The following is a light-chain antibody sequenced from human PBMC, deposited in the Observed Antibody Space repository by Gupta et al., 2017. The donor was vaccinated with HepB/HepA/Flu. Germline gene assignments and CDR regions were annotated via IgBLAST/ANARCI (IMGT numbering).Light chain of an antibody. J-gene: IGKJ4*01. CDR2: DAS. CDR1: QSFGSD. V-gene: IGKV3-11*01. CDR3: QQRRNWPLT. Sequence: VLTQSPATLALSPGERATLTCRASQSFGSDFAWYQQKPGQAPRLLIYDASNLATGIPARFSGSGSGTDFTLTISSLEPEDFAVYYCQQRRNWPLTFGGGTKVEIK.